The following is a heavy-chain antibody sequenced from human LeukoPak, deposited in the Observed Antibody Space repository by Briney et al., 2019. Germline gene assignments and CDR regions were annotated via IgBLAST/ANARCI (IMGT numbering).Heavy chain of an antibody. V-gene: IGHV3-23*01. J-gene: IGHJ4*02. D-gene: IGHD3-3*01. Sequence: PGGSLRLSCAASGFTFSSYAMSWVRQAPGKALEWVSAISGSGGSTYYADSVKGRFTISRDNSKNTLYLQMNSLRAEDTAVYYCAKDGHYDFWSGYFDYWGQGTLVTVSS. CDR1: GFTFSSYA. CDR3: AKDGHYDFWSGYFDY. CDR2: ISGSGGST.